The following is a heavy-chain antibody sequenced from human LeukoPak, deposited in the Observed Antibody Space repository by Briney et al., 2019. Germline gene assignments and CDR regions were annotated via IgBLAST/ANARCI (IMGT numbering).Heavy chain of an antibody. J-gene: IGHJ4*02. CDR3: ARERRRDGYNYKDY. D-gene: IGHD5-24*01. V-gene: IGHV3-30*04. CDR2: ITYDGSYQ. Sequence: GGSLRLSCAVSGFTFSAYGMHWVRQAPGKGLEWVAVITYDGSYQAYADSVKGRFTVSRDSSKNTLYLQLNSLRPEDTGLYYCARERRRDGYNYKDYWGQGTQVSVSS. CDR1: GFTFSAYG.